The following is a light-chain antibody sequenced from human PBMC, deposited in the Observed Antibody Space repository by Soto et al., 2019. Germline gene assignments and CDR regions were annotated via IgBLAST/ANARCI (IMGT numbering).Light chain of an antibody. CDR3: QQHSDWPLT. Sequence: EIVLIQSPATLSLSPGERATLSCRASQSVSSSLAWYQQNPGQAPRLLIFDASNRATGIPVRFSGSGSGTDFTLTISSLEPEDFTVYYCQQHSDWPLTFGGGTREEIK. CDR1: QSVSSS. CDR2: DAS. J-gene: IGKJ4*01. V-gene: IGKV3-11*01.